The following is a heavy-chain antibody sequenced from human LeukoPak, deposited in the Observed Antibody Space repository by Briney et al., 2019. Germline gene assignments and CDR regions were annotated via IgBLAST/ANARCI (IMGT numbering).Heavy chain of an antibody. Sequence: SVKVSCKASGYTFTGYYMHWVRQAPGQGLEWMGGIIPIFGTANYAQKFQGRVTITADKSTSTAYMELSSLRSEDTAVYYCARDPYGGNTGAWGQGTLVTVSS. CDR2: IIPIFGTA. V-gene: IGHV1-69*06. D-gene: IGHD4-23*01. CDR1: GYTFTGYY. J-gene: IGHJ5*02. CDR3: ARDPYGGNTGA.